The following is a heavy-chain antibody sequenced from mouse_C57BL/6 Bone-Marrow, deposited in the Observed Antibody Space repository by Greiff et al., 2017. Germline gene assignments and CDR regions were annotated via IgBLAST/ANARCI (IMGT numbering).Heavy chain of an antibody. CDR2: IDPETGGT. Sequence: QVQLQQSGAELVRPGASVTLSCKASGYTFTDYEMHWVKQTPVHGLEWIGAIDPETGGTAYNQKFKGKAILTADKSSSTAYMELRSLTSKDSAVYYCTSSFYYYGSRVPRYWGQGTTLTVSS. V-gene: IGHV1-15*01. J-gene: IGHJ2*01. CDR1: GYTFTDYE. CDR3: TSSFYYYGSRVPRY. D-gene: IGHD1-1*01.